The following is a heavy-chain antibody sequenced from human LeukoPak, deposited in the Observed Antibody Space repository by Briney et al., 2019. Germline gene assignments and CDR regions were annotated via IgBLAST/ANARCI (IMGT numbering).Heavy chain of an antibody. V-gene: IGHV3-53*01. CDR3: VRRAGAYSHPYDY. D-gene: IGHD4/OR15-4a*01. CDR2: IYSGGST. CDR1: GFTVSSDS. Sequence: GGSLRLSCTVSGFTVSSDSMSWVRQAPGKGLEWVSFIYSGGSTHYSDSVKGRFTISRDNSKNTLYLQMNSLRAEDTAVYYCVRRAGAYSHPYDYWGQGTLVTVSS. J-gene: IGHJ4*02.